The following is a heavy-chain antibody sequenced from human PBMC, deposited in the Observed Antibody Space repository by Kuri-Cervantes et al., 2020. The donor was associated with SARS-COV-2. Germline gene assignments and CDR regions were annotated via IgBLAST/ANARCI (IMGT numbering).Heavy chain of an antibody. CDR1: GFTFSSYA. J-gene: IGHJ4*02. Sequence: GSLKISCAASGFTFSSYAMSWVRQAPGKGLEWVSAISGSGGSTYYADSVKGRFTISRDNSKNTLYLQMNSLRAEDTAVYYCAKGLPQLLSRADYWGQGTLVTVSS. D-gene: IGHD3-10*01. V-gene: IGHV3-23*01. CDR3: AKGLPQLLSRADY. CDR2: ISGSGGST.